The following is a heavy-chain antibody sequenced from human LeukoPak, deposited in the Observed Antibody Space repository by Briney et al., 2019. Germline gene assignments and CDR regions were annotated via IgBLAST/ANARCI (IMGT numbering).Heavy chain of an antibody. V-gene: IGHV1-18*04. D-gene: IGHD3-10*01. CDR1: GYTFTSYG. CDR2: IIAYNGNT. Sequence: GPVKVSCKASGYTFTSYGISWVRQAPGQGLEWMGWIIAYNGNTNYAQKLQGRVTMTTDTSTSTAYMELRSLRSDDTAVYYCAREGPSITMVRGVTPMDWFDPWGQGTLVTVSS. CDR3: AREGPSITMVRGVTPMDWFDP. J-gene: IGHJ5*02.